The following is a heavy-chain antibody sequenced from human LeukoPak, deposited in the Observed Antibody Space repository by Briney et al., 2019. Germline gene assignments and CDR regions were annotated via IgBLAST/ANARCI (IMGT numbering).Heavy chain of an antibody. V-gene: IGHV1-2*02. D-gene: IGHD2-15*01. J-gene: IGHJ4*02. CDR1: EYTFTDYY. CDR2: INPNSGGT. CDR3: ARDGIYCSGSSCYPVEIDY. Sequence: VKVSCKASEYTFTDYYMHWVRQAPGQGLEWMGWINPNSGGTNYAQKFQGRVTMTRDTSISTAYMELSRLRSDDTAVYYCARDGIYCSGSSCYPVEIDYWGQGTLVTVSS.